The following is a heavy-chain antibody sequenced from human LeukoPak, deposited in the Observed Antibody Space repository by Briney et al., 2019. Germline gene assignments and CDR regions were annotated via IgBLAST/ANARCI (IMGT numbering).Heavy chain of an antibody. D-gene: IGHD3-10*01. V-gene: IGHV3-30*03. CDR2: ISYDGSNK. Sequence: PGRSLRLSCAASGFTFSSYGMHWVRQAPGKGLEWVAVISYDGSNKYYADSVKGRFTISRDNSKNTLYLQMNSLRAEDTAVYYCARESWGSGSYYGMDVWGQGTTVTVSS. CDR3: ARESWGSGSYYGMDV. CDR1: GFTFSSYG. J-gene: IGHJ6*02.